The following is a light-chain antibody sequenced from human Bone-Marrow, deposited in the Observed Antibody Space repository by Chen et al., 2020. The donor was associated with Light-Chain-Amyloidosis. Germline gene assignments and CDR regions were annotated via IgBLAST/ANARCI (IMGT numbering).Light chain of an antibody. Sequence: NFMLTQPHSVSESPGKTVIISCTRSSGSIATNYVQWYQQRPGSSSTTVIYEDDQRPSGVPDRFSGAIDRSSNSASLTISGLKTEDEADYYCQSYQGSSQGVFGGGTKLTVL. V-gene: IGLV6-57*01. J-gene: IGLJ3*02. CDR1: SGSIATNY. CDR3: QSYQGSSQGV. CDR2: EDD.